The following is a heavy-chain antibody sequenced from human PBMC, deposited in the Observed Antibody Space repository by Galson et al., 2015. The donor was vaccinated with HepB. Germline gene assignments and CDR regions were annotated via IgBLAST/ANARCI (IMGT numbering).Heavy chain of an antibody. D-gene: IGHD3-16*02. V-gene: IGHV3-21*01. Sequence: SLRLSCAASGFTFSSYSMSWVRQAPGKGLEWVSSISSSSSYIYYADSVKGRFTISRDNAKNSLYLQMNSLRAEDTAVYYCARATALYFDYWGQGTLVTVSS. CDR2: ISSSSSYI. CDR1: GFTFSSYS. J-gene: IGHJ4*02. CDR3: ARATALYFDY.